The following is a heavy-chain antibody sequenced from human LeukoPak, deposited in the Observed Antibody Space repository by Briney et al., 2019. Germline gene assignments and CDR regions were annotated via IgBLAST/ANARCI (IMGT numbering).Heavy chain of an antibody. J-gene: IGHJ4*02. CDR2: ISYDGSNK. CDR3: ARDMGGRGYPLDY. CDR1: GFTFSSYG. D-gene: IGHD3-16*01. V-gene: IGHV3-30*03. Sequence: GGSLRLSCAASGFTFSSYGMHWVRQAPGKGLEWVAVISYDGSNKYYADSVKGRFTISRDNSKNTLYLEMNSLRPEDTAVYYCARDMGGRGYPLDYWGQGTLVTVSS.